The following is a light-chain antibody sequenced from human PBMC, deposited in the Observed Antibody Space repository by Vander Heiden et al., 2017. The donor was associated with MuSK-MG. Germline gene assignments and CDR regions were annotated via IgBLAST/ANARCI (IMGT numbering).Light chain of an antibody. J-gene: IGKJ2*01. Sequence: LMTQSPSTLSPSIRDRVTLTRRASQSISRWLAWYQQNRGNTPTLLIYKASSLESGVPSRCNGSGSGTEFTLTICGLEPDDFATYYCRQYNSYSPNTFGQETKLEIK. CDR1: QSISRW. V-gene: IGKV1-5*03. CDR3: RQYNSYSPNT. CDR2: KAS.